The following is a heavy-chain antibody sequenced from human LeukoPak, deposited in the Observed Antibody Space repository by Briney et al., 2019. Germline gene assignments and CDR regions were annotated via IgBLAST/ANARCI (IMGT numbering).Heavy chain of an antibody. V-gene: IGHV3-53*01. Sequence: GGSLKLSCAASGFTVDSNYLSWVRQAPGKGLEWVSTIYTGGNTYYAASVKGRFTISRDFSKNTVFLHMDSLRAEDTAMYYCARGDDSGYYDYFDYWGQGALVTVSS. J-gene: IGHJ4*02. CDR3: ARGDDSGYYDYFDY. CDR1: GFTVDSNY. CDR2: IYTGGNT. D-gene: IGHD3-22*01.